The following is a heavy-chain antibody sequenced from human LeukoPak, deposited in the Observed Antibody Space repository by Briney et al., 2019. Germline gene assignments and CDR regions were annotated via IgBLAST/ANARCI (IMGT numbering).Heavy chain of an antibody. CDR2: INPSGGST. J-gene: IGHJ4*02. CDR3: ARGRGSGWYEGVFDY. V-gene: IGHV1-46*01. CDR1: GYTFTSYY. D-gene: IGHD6-19*01. Sequence: ASVKVSCKASGYTFTSYYMHWVRQAPGQGLEWMGIINPSGGSTSYAQKFQGRVTMTRDTSTSTVYMELSSLRSEDTAVYYCARGRGSGWYEGVFDYWGQGTLVTVSS.